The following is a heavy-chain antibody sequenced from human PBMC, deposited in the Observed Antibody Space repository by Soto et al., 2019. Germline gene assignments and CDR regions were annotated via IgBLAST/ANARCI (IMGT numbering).Heavy chain of an antibody. V-gene: IGHV3-33*01. Sequence: GGSLRLSCAASGFTFSSYGMHWVRQAPGKGLEWVAVIWYDGSNKYYADSVKGRFTISRDNSKNTLYLQMNSLRAEATAVYYCARRSKRLRYGMDVWGQGTTVTVSS. J-gene: IGHJ6*02. CDR1: GFTFSSYG. CDR2: IWYDGSNK. CDR3: ARRSKRLRYGMDV.